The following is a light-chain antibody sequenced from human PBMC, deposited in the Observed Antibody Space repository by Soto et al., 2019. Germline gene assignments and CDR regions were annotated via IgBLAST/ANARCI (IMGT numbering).Light chain of an antibody. Sequence: EIVMTQSPATLSVSPGERATLSCRASQSVTSNLAWYQQKPGQAPRLLIYGASTRATGIPGRFSGSGSGTEFTLTISSLQSEDFAVYYCQQYNYWPPLTFGGGTKVEIK. CDR3: QQYNYWPPLT. V-gene: IGKV3D-15*01. CDR2: GAS. J-gene: IGKJ4*01. CDR1: QSVTSN.